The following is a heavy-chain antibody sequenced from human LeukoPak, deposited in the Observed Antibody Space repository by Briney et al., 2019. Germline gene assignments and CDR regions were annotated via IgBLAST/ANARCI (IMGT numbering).Heavy chain of an antibody. CDR2: IIPILGIA. D-gene: IGHD2-2*01. CDR3: ARGIVVPAGESGSEFDP. V-gene: IGHV1-69*04. Sequence: SVKVSYKASGGTFSSYPISWVRHPPVHELEWMGRIIPILGIANYAQKCQGRVTITADKSTSTDYMELSSLRSEDTAVYYCARGIVVPAGESGSEFDPWGQGTLVTVSS. CDR1: GGTFSSYP. J-gene: IGHJ5*02.